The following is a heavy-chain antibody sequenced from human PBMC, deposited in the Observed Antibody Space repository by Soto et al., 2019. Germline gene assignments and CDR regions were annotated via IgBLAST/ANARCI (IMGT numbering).Heavy chain of an antibody. CDR1: GYTFTTYY. CDR2: ILPSFGPT. J-gene: IGHJ6*02. CDR3: ARVPHGYSSSWYRYGNYYYGMDV. Sequence: KVSCKTSGYTFTTYYVHWVRQAPGQGLEWMGRILPSFGPTNYSQKFQGRVAITADESTSTAYLELSSLRSEDTAVYYCARVPHGYSSSWYRYGNYYYGMDVWGQGTTVTVSS. D-gene: IGHD6-13*01. V-gene: IGHV1-69*15.